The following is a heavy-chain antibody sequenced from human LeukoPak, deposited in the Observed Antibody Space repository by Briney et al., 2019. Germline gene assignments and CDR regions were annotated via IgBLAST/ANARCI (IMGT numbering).Heavy chain of an antibody. CDR2: ISYDGSNK. Sequence: QAGGSLRLSCAASGFTFSSYAMHWVRQAPGKGLEWVAVISYDGSNKYYADSVKGRFTISRDNSKNTLYLQMNSLRAEDTAVYYCARDGPYDILTGYYIGTFDYWGQGTLVTVSS. V-gene: IGHV3-30-3*01. CDR3: ARDGPYDILTGYYIGTFDY. D-gene: IGHD3-9*01. CDR1: GFTFSSYA. J-gene: IGHJ4*02.